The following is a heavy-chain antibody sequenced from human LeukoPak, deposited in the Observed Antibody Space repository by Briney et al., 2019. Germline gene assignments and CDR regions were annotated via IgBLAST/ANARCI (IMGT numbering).Heavy chain of an antibody. CDR1: GFTFSDYY. Sequence: KPGGSLRLSCAASGFTFSDYYMNWIRQAPGKGLEWISYISRSSDYTTYADSVKGRFTISRDNSKNSLYLQMNSLRAEDSAVYYCARDPPGDGGVTLDYWGQGTLVTVSS. D-gene: IGHD2-8*02. J-gene: IGHJ4*02. V-gene: IGHV3-11*05. CDR2: ISRSSDYT. CDR3: ARDPPGDGGVTLDY.